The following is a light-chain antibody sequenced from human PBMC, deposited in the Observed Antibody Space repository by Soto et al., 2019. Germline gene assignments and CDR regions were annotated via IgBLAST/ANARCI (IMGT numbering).Light chain of an antibody. V-gene: IGLV2-14*01. J-gene: IGLJ1*01. CDR1: SSDVGGYNY. CDR3: ASYTRSSSYV. Sequence: QSVLTQPASVSGSPGQSITISCTGTSSDVGGYNYVSWYQQHPGKAHKLMIYEVSNRPSGVSNRFSGSKSGNTASLTISGLKAEDEADYYCASYTRSSSYVFGTGTKVT. CDR2: EVS.